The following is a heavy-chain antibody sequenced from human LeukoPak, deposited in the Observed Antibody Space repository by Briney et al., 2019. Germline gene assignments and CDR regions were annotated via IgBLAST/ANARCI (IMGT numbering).Heavy chain of an antibody. J-gene: IGHJ3*02. CDR1: GFTFSSYS. CDR3: ARESSPEDAFDI. V-gene: IGHV3-21*01. Sequence: GGSLRLSCAASGFTFSSYSMNWVRQAPGKGLEWVSSISSSSSYIYYADSVKGRFTISRDNAKNSLYLQMNSLRAEDTAVYYCARESSPEDAFDIWGQGTMVAVSS. CDR2: ISSSSSYI.